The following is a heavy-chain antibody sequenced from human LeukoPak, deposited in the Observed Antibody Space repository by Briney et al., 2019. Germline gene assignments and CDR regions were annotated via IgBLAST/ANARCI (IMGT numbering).Heavy chain of an antibody. J-gene: IGHJ4*02. CDR1: GYNFANYW. Sequence: GGSLKISCKGSGYNFANYWIGWVRQMPGKGLEWVGIIFPGDSDTRYSPSFQGQVTISADKSISTAYLQWSSLKASDTAMYYCARPRGAGPFDCWGQGTLVTVSS. V-gene: IGHV5-51*01. D-gene: IGHD6-19*01. CDR3: ARPRGAGPFDC. CDR2: IFPGDSDT.